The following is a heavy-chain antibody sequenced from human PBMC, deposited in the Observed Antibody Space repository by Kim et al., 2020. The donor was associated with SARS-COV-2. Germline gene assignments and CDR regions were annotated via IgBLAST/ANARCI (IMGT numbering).Heavy chain of an antibody. CDR2: ISGSGGST. D-gene: IGHD6-13*01. Sequence: GGSLRLSCAASGFTFSSYAMSWVRQAPGKGLEWVSAISGSGGSTYYADSVKGRFTISRDNSKNTLYLQMNSLRAEDTAVYYCAKDGSSWSRYYYYYMDVWGKGPTVTVSS. V-gene: IGHV3-23*01. J-gene: IGHJ6*03. CDR1: GFTFSSYA. CDR3: AKDGSSWSRYYYYYMDV.